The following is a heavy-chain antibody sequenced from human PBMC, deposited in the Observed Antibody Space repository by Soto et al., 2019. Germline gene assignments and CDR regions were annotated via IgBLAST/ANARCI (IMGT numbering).Heavy chain of an antibody. CDR2: ISAYNGNT. J-gene: IGHJ6*02. V-gene: IGHV1-18*01. CDR1: GYTFTSYG. CDR3: ARWYRSYYYYGVDV. Sequence: ASVKVSCKASGYTFTSYGISWVRQAPGQGLEWMGWISAYNGNTNYAQKLQGRVTMTTDTSTSTAYMELRSLRSDDTAVYYCARWYRSYYYYGVDVWGQGTTVTVSS. D-gene: IGHD1-1*01.